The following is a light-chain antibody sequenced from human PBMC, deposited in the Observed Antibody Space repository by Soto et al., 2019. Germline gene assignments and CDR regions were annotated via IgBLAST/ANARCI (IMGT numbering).Light chain of an antibody. V-gene: IGLV2-14*01. Sequence: QSVLTQPASVSGSPGQSITISCTGTSSDVGGYNYVSWYQQHPGKAPKLTIYDVSNRPSGVSNRFSGSKSGNTASLTISGLQAEDEADYYCSSYTSSSTQVFGGGTQLTVL. CDR1: SSDVGGYNY. J-gene: IGLJ2*01. CDR3: SSYTSSSTQV. CDR2: DVS.